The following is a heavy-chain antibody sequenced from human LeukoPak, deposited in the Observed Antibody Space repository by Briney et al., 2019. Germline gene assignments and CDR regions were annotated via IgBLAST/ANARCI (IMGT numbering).Heavy chain of an antibody. CDR2: IYYSGST. Sequence: KPGGSLRLSCAASGFTFSSYAMSWVRQAPGKGLEWIGYIYYSGSTYYNPSLKSRVTISVDTSKNQFSLKLSSVTAADTAVYYCAGRLVSVGGNWFDPWGQGTLVTVSS. J-gene: IGHJ5*02. D-gene: IGHD6-19*01. CDR3: AGRLVSVGGNWFDP. CDR1: GFTFSSYA. V-gene: IGHV4-30-4*08.